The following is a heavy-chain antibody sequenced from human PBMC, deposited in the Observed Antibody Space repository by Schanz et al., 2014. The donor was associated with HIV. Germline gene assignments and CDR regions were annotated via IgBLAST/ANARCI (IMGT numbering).Heavy chain of an antibody. CDR2: IWYDGSNK. CDR1: GFTFSSFG. V-gene: IGHV3-33*08. J-gene: IGHJ6*02. CDR3: ANTEFPYSSSSDYYYGMDV. D-gene: IGHD6-6*01. Sequence: QVQLVESGGGVVQPGRSLRLSCAASGFTFSSFGMYWVRQAPGKGLEWVAVIWYDGSNKYYADSVKGRFTISRDNSKNTLYLQMNSLRAEDTAVYFCANTEFPYSSSSDYYYGMDVWGQGTTVTVSS.